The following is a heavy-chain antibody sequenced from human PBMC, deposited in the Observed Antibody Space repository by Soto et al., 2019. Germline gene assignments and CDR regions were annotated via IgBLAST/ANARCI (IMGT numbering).Heavy chain of an antibody. D-gene: IGHD2-2*01. CDR1: GFTFSTYA. CDR2: ISDSGST. J-gene: IGHJ4*02. CDR3: AEDEGVRYCSRTSCLYSFDY. Sequence: EVQLLESGGGVVQPGGSLRLSCTASGFTFSTYAMSWVRQAPGKGLEWVSTISDSGSTYYADSVKGRFTISRDNTKNTLNLEMNSLRAEVTVVYYCAEDEGVRYCSRTSCLYSFDYWGQGTLVTVSS. V-gene: IGHV3-23*01.